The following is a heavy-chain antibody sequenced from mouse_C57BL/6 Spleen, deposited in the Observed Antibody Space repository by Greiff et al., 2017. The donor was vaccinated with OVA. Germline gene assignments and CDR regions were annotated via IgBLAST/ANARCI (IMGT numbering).Heavy chain of an antibody. CDR1: GFTFSDYY. V-gene: IGHV5-16*02. J-gene: IGHJ2*01. Sequence: EVQLQESEGGLVQPGSSMKLSCTASGFTFSDYYMAWVRQVPEKGLEWVANINYDGSSTYYLDSLKSRFIISRDNAKNILYLQMSSLKSEDTATYYCARRDYDYSFDYWGQGTTLTVSS. D-gene: IGHD2-4*01. CDR2: INYDGSST. CDR3: ARRDYDYSFDY.